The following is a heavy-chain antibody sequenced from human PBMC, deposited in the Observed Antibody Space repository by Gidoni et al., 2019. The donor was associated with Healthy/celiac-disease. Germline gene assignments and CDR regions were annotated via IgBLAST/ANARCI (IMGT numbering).Heavy chain of an antibody. D-gene: IGHD4-17*01. Sequence: EVQLLVSGGGLVQPGGSLRLSCAASGFTFSSYAMSWVRQAPGKGLEWVSAISGSGGSTYYADSVKGRFTISRDNSKNTLYLQMNSLRAEDTAVYYCAKDGDYGDYYYYGMDVWGQGTTVTVSS. CDR1: GFTFSSYA. J-gene: IGHJ6*02. CDR2: ISGSGGST. CDR3: AKDGDYGDYYYYGMDV. V-gene: IGHV3-23*01.